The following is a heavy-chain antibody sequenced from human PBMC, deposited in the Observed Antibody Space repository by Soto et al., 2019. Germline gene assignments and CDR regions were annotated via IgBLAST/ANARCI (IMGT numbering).Heavy chain of an antibody. CDR1: GFTFSSYG. V-gene: IGHV3-30*18. CDR2: ISYDGSNK. D-gene: IGHD2-8*01. Sequence: QVQLVESGGGVVQPGRSLRLSCAASGFTFSSYGMHWVRQAPGKGLEWVAVISYDGSNKYYADSVKGRFTISRDNSKNKLYLQMNSLRAEDTAVYYCAKGRQQYGVLMVYDPPENWGQGTLVTVSS. CDR3: AKGRQQYGVLMVYDPPEN. J-gene: IGHJ4*02.